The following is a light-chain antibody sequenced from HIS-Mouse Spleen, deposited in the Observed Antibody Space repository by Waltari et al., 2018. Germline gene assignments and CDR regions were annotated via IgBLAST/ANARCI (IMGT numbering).Light chain of an antibody. Sequence: SYELTQPPSVSVSPGQTSRITRSGDALPKKSAYWYQQNSGQAPVLVIYEDSKRPSGIPERFSGSSSGTMATLTISGAQVEDEADYYCYSTDSSGNHRGVFGGGTKLTVL. CDR1: ALPKKS. J-gene: IGLJ2*01. V-gene: IGLV3-10*01. CDR3: YSTDSSGNHRGV. CDR2: EDS.